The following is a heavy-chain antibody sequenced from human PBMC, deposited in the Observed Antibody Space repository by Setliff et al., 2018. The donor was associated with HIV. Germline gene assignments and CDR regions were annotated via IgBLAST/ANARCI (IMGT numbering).Heavy chain of an antibody. CDR3: AREEDYNFWSGYDWFDP. V-gene: IGHV4-38-2*02. Sequence: PSETLSLTCTVSGDFFSSDYYWGWIRQSPGKGLEWIGSIYYSGSTNYNPSLKSRVTISVDTSKNQFSLKLSSVTAADTAVYYCAREEDYNFWSGYDWFDPWGQGTLVTVSS. CDR2: IYYSGST. CDR1: GDFFSSDYY. J-gene: IGHJ5*02. D-gene: IGHD3-3*01.